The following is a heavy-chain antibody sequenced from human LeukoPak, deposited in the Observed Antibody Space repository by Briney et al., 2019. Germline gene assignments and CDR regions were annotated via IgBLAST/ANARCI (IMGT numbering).Heavy chain of an antibody. D-gene: IGHD7-27*01. CDR3: ASRLRPGYFDY. V-gene: IGHV4-59*12. CDR1: GGSISSYY. Sequence: SETLSLTCTVSGGSISSYYWSWIRQPPGKGLEWIGYIYYSGSTYYNPSLKSRITISVDTSKNQFSLKLSSVTAADTAVYYCASRLRPGYFDYWGQGTLVTVSS. CDR2: IYYSGST. J-gene: IGHJ4*02.